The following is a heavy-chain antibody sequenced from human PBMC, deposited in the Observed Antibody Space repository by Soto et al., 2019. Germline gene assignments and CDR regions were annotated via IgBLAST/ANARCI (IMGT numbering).Heavy chain of an antibody. V-gene: IGHV4-59*01. CDR3: ARDVSPTY. CDR1: GDSISPYY. J-gene: IGHJ4*02. CDR2: VYYSGSP. Sequence: SETLSLTCNVSGDSISPYYWTWIRQPPGKGLEWIGHVYYSGSPNYNPSLKSRVTISVDTSKSQFSLKLSSVTAADTAVYYCARDVSPTYWGQGMLVTVSS.